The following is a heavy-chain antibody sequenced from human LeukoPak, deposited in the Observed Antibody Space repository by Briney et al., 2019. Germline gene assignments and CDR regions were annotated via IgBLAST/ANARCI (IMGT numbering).Heavy chain of an antibody. CDR1: GGSISSSTYY. Sequence: SETLSLTCTVSGGSISSSTYYWGWIRQPPGTGLEWIGSIFYSGRTYYNPSLKSRVTMSVDTSKNQFSLRLSSVNAADTAVYYCARDIERGELEPTSAPELFDYWGQGTLVTVPS. V-gene: IGHV4-39*07. CDR3: ARDIERGELEPTSAPELFDY. D-gene: IGHD1-1*01. CDR2: IFYSGRT. J-gene: IGHJ4*02.